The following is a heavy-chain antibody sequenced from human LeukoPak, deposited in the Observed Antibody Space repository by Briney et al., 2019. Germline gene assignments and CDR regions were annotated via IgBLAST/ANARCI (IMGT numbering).Heavy chain of an antibody. CDR1: GFTFSSYT. Sequence: GGSLRLSCAASGFTFSSYTMSWVRQAPGKGLEWVSTITTSDGSTYYADSVKGRFTVSRDNSKNTLFLQMNSLRAEDTAVYYCAKDGGLWVSAHWGDSWGRGTLVTVSS. V-gene: IGHV3-23*01. CDR2: ITTSDGST. CDR3: AKDGGLWVSAHWGDS. J-gene: IGHJ4*02. D-gene: IGHD7-27*01.